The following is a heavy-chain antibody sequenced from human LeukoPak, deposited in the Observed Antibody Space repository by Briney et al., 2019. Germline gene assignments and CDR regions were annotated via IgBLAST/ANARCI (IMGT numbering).Heavy chain of an antibody. CDR1: GGSFSGYY. V-gene: IGHV4-34*01. J-gene: IGHJ6*02. CDR3: ARDGFGEFLESGGMDV. CDR2: INHSGST. Sequence: SETLSLTCAVYGGSFSGYYWSWIRQPPGKGLEWIGEINHSGSTNYNPSLKSRVTISVDTSKNQFSLKLSSVTAADTAVYYCARDGFGEFLESGGMDVWGQGTTVTVSS. D-gene: IGHD3-10*01.